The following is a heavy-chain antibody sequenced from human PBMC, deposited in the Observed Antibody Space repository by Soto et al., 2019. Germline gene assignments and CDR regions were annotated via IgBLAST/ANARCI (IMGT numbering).Heavy chain of an antibody. CDR1: GYSFTGFY. CDR3: ARRMVGITWGFDY. D-gene: IGHD1-26*01. CDR2: IHPNTGAT. Sequence: QVQLVQSGAEVKKPGASVKVSCKASGYSFTGFYIHWVRQAPGQGLEWMGSIHPNTGATNYAQNFQGRVTMTTDTSISTAYMELSSLRSDDTAVYYCARRMVGITWGFDYWGQGALVTVSS. V-gene: IGHV1-2*02. J-gene: IGHJ4*02.